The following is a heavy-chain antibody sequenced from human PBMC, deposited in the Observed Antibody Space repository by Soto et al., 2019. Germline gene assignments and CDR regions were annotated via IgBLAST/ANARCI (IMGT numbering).Heavy chain of an antibody. D-gene: IGHD3-16*02. J-gene: IGHJ4*02. CDR2: ISYDGSNK. CDR1: GFTFSSYA. Sequence: HPGGSLRLSCAASGFTFSSYAMHWVRQAPGKGLEWVAVISYDGSNKYYADSVKGRFAISRDNSKNTLYLQMNSLRAEDTAVYYCASSPYDYVWGSYRPDPYFDYWGQGTLVTVSS. CDR3: ASSPYDYVWGSYRPDPYFDY. V-gene: IGHV3-30*09.